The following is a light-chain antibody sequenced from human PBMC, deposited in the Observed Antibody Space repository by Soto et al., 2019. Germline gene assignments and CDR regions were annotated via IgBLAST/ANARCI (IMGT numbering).Light chain of an antibody. J-gene: IGLJ2*01. CDR3: CSYAGSSTVV. Sequence: QSALTQPASVSGSPGQSITISCTGNSSDVGSYNLVSWYQQHPGKAPKIMIYEGSKRPSGVSNRFSGSKSGNTASLTISGLQAEDEADYYCCSYAGSSTVVFGGGTKLTVL. CDR1: SSDVGSYNL. V-gene: IGLV2-23*01. CDR2: EGS.